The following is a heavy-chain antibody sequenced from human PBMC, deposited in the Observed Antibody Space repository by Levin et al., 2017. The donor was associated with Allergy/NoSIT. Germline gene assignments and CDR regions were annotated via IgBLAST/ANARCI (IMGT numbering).Heavy chain of an antibody. D-gene: IGHD3-10*01. Sequence: MAGGSLRLSCTVSGGSVFSGSYYWSWIRQPPGKGLEYIGYVCYSGSTNYNPSLKSRVTISMDTSKNQLSLKLSSVSAADTAVYYCARGLIITQGGSNYYYGVDGWGQGTPVTVSS. CDR1: GGSVFSGSYY. CDR3: ARGLIITQGGSNYYYGVDG. V-gene: IGHV4-61*01. J-gene: IGHJ6*02. CDR2: VCYSGST.